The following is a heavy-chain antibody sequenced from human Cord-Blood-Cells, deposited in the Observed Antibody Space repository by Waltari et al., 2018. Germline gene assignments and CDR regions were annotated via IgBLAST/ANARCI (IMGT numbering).Heavy chain of an antibody. J-gene: IGHJ4*02. Sequence: QVQLVQSGAEVKKAGSSVTVSCLASGGTSSSYAISRVRLASGRGLEWMGRGVPFRGRANIAQKLQRRGRITADQSHKTAYKELESVVSENTAVEYCARGLFRWGSTRCYRPRFGSWGPGTLGTGSS. CDR2: GVPFRGRA. D-gene: IGHD2-2*02. CDR3: ARGLFRWGSTRCYRPRFGS. CDR1: GGTSSSYA. V-gene: IGHV1-69*09.